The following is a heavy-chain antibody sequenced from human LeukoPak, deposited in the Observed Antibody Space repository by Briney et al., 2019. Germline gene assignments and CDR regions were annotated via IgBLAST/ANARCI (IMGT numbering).Heavy chain of an antibody. CDR1: GYTFTTYS. CDR2: INAKTGNR. CDR3: AREVRRFDY. Sequence: ASVKVSCKASGYTFTTYSITWVRQAPGQGLEWVGWINAKTGNRTYAQGFTGRFVFSLDTSVSTAYLQISSLKAEDTAVYYCAREVRRFDYWGQGTLVTVSS. V-gene: IGHV7-4-1*02. J-gene: IGHJ4*02.